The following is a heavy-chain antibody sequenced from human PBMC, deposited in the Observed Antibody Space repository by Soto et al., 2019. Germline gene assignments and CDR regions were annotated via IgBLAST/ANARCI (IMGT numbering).Heavy chain of an antibody. V-gene: IGHV4-31*03. J-gene: IGHJ6*02. CDR3: ARRGYCTNGVCYYGMDV. Sequence: ASETLSLTCTVSGGSIRSGGYYWSWIRQHPGKGLEWIGYIYYSGSTYYNPSLKSRVTISVDTSKNQFSLKLSSVTAADTAVYYCARRGYCTNGVCYYGMDVWGQGTTVT. D-gene: IGHD2-8*01. CDR2: IYYSGST. CDR1: GGSIRSGGYY.